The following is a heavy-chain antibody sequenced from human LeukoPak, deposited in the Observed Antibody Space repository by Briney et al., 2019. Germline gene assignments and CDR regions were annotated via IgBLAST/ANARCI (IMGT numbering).Heavy chain of an antibody. CDR1: ALSISSYY. J-gene: IGHJ4*02. V-gene: IGHV4-59*01. Sequence: SETLSLTCTVSALSISSYYWSWVRQPPGKGLEWIGYIYYSGSTNYNPSLKSRVTISVETSKKNFSLKLSSVTAADTAVYYCARENPTYYYDSRVFDYWGQGTLVTVSS. D-gene: IGHD3-22*01. CDR2: IYYSGST. CDR3: ARENPTYYYDSRVFDY.